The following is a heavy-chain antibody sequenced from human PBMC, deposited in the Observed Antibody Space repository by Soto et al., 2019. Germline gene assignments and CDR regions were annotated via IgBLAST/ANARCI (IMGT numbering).Heavy chain of an antibody. CDR3: ARLGPALYYYASSGYYFDY. CDR1: GYSFTSYW. CDR2: IYPGDSDT. Sequence: GESLKLSCKGSGYSFTSYWIGWVRQMPGKGLEWMGIIYPGDSDTRYSPSFQGQVTISADKSISTAYLQWSSLKASDTAMYYCARLGPALYYYASSGYYFDYWGQGTLVTVSS. D-gene: IGHD3-22*01. V-gene: IGHV5-51*01. J-gene: IGHJ4*02.